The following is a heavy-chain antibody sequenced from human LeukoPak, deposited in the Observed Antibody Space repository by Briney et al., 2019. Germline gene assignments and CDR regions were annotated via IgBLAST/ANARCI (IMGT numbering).Heavy chain of an antibody. V-gene: IGHV4-39*01. D-gene: IGHD3-16*02. J-gene: IGHJ4*02. Sequence: PSETLSLTCTVSGGSISSSSYYWGWIRQPPGKGLEWIGSIYYSGSTYYNPSLKIRVTISVDTSKNQFSLKLSSVTAADTAVYYCARQYYDYVWGSYRRPFDYWGQGTLVTVSS. CDR2: IYYSGST. CDR1: GGSISSSSYY. CDR3: ARQYYDYVWGSYRRPFDY.